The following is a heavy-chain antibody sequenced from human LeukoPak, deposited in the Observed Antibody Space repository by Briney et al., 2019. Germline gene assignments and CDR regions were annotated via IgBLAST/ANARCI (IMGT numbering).Heavy chain of an antibody. CDR3: ARGRSYLDAFDI. J-gene: IGHJ3*02. D-gene: IGHD1-26*01. Sequence: SVKVSCKASGGTFSGYAISWVRQAPGQGLEWMGGIIPIFGTANYAQKFQGRVTITADKSTSTAYMKLSSLRSEDTAVYYCARGRSYLDAFDIWGQGTMVTVSS. V-gene: IGHV1-69*06. CDR1: GGTFSGYA. CDR2: IIPIFGTA.